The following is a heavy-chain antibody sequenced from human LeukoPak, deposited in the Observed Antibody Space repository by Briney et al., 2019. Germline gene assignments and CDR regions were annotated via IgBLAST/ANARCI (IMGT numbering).Heavy chain of an antibody. D-gene: IGHD3-22*01. CDR3: ARFSQYSDSTYHDLDY. CDR1: GGSISSYY. Sequence: SETLSLTCTVSGGSISSYYWSWIRQPAGKGLEWIGRIYTSGSTHYNPSLKSRVTISIDPSPNQFSLRLTSVTAADTAVFSCARFSQYSDSTYHDLDYWGQGTLVSGSS. J-gene: IGHJ4*02. CDR2: IYTSGST. V-gene: IGHV4-4*07.